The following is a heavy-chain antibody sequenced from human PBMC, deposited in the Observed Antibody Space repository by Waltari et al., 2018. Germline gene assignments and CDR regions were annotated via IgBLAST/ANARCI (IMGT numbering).Heavy chain of an antibody. CDR3: ARDVGNVGGNY. V-gene: IGHV3-7*01. CDR2: IKQDGSDI. J-gene: IGHJ4*02. D-gene: IGHD3-10*01. Sequence: EVQLVESGGGLVQPGGSLRLSCLVSGFTFSDYWMSWVRQAPGKGLEWVANIKQDGSDIYYADSVKGRFTISRDNAKNSLYLQMNSLRAEDTAVYYCARDVGNVGGNYLGQGTLVTVSS. CDR1: GFTFSDYW.